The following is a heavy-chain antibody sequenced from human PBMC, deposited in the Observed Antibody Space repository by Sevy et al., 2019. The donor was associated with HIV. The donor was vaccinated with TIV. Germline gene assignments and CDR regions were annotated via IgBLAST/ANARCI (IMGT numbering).Heavy chain of an antibody. J-gene: IGHJ4*02. Sequence: GGSLRLSCAASGFTFSSYAMSWVRQAPGKGLEWVSAISGSGGSTYYADSVKGRFTISRDNSKNTLYLQMNSLRAEDTAVYYCAKAWGERQLAMCKTEDYWGQGTLVTVSS. D-gene: IGHD6-13*01. CDR3: AKAWGERQLAMCKTEDY. V-gene: IGHV3-23*01. CDR1: GFTFSSYA. CDR2: ISGSGGST.